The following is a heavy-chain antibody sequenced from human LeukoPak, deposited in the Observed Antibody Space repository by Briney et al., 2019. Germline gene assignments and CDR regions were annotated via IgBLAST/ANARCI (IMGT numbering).Heavy chain of an antibody. D-gene: IGHD2-15*01. CDR2: IKSKNDGGTA. CDR1: GFIFNKAL. V-gene: IGHV3-15*01. J-gene: IGHJ4*02. CDR3: TPVMVEDRGF. Sequence: GGSLRLSCAAPGFIFNKALMNWVRQAPGKGPEWVGRIKSKNDGGTADYGSPVKGRFTISRDDSKNTLYLQMNSLISDDTAIYYCTPVMVEDRGFWGQGTLVTVSS.